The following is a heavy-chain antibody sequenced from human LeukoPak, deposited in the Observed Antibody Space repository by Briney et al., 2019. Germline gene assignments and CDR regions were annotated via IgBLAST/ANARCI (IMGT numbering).Heavy chain of an antibody. CDR2: IYHSGST. J-gene: IGHJ4*02. V-gene: IGHV4-30-2*01. CDR1: GGSISSGGYY. Sequence: SETLSLTCTVSGGSISSGGYYWSWIRQPPGKGLEWIGYIYHSGSTYYNPSLKSRVTISVDRSKNQFSLKLSSVTAADTAVYYCAAERLQPYWGQGTLVTVSS. CDR3: AAERLQPY. D-gene: IGHD1-1*01.